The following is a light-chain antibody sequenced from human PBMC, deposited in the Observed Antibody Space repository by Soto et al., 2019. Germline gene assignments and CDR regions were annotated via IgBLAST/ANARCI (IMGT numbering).Light chain of an antibody. J-gene: IGLJ1*01. CDR1: GSNIGAGYD. CDR2: RNS. CDR3: QSCDSSLSGSGV. V-gene: IGLV1-40*01. Sequence: QSVLTQPPSVSGAPGQRVTISCTGSGSNIGAGYDVHWYQQLPGTAPKLLIYRNSNRPSGVPDRFSGSKSGTSASLAITGLQAEDEADYYCQSCDSSLSGSGVFGTGTKLTVL.